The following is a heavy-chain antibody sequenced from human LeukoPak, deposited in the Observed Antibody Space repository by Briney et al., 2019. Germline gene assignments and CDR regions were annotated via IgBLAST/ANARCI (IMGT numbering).Heavy chain of an antibody. D-gene: IGHD3-22*01. CDR3: ARARGSSGYWLRYYFDY. Sequence: SQTLSLTCTVSGGSISSGSYYWNWIRQPAGKGLEWIGRIYASGITNYHPSLKSRVAISVDTSKNQFSLKLSSVTAADTAVYYCARARGSSGYWLRYYFDYWGQGTLVTVSS. V-gene: IGHV4-61*02. J-gene: IGHJ4*02. CDR2: IYASGIT. CDR1: GGSISSGSYY.